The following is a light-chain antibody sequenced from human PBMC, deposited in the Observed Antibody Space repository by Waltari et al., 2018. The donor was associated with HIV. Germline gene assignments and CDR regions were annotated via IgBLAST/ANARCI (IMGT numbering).Light chain of an antibody. CDR1: HGLVHSDGNTY. J-gene: IGKJ2*01. V-gene: IGKV2-24*01. CDR2: KTS. Sequence: VMTQTPLSAPVTLGQPASISCTSSHGLVHSDGNTYLTWLHQRPGQPPRLLIHKTSQRLSGVPDRFSGSGAVANFTLKISRVEVDDAGVFYCMQATYFPRTFGQGTRLEIK. CDR3: MQATYFPRT.